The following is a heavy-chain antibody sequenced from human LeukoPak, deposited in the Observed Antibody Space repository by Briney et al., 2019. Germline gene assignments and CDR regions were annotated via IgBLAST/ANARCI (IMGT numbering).Heavy chain of an antibody. Sequence: PGGSLRLSCAASGFTFSSYAMHWVRQAPGKGLEWVAVISYDGSNKYYADSVKGRFTISRDNAKNSLYLQMNSLRAEDTAVYYCARVDYGGNSEDYWGQGTLVTVSS. CDR3: ARVDYGGNSEDY. J-gene: IGHJ4*02. CDR1: GFTFSSYA. V-gene: IGHV3-30-3*01. D-gene: IGHD4-23*01. CDR2: ISYDGSNK.